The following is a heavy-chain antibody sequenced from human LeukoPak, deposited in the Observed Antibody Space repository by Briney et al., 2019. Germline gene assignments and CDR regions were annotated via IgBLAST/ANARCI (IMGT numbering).Heavy chain of an antibody. J-gene: IGHJ4*02. CDR1: GFTFTTYG. CDR2: IWSHGLDK. D-gene: IGHD2-2*02. CDR3: ASGYCSSTSCYNIDY. Sequence: GRSLRLSCATSGFTFTTYGFHWVRQAPGKGLEWVAVIWSHGLDKYYADSVKGRFTISRDNSKNTLYLQMNSLRAEDTAVYYCASGYCSSTSCYNIDYWGQGTLVTVSS. V-gene: IGHV3-33*01.